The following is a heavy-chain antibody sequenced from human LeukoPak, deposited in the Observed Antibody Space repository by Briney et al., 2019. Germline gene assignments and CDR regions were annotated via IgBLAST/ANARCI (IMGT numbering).Heavy chain of an antibody. CDR1: GYTFTSYA. V-gene: IGHV1-3*01. Sequence: ASVKVSCKASGYTFTSYAMHWVRQAPGRRLEWMGWINAGNGNTKYSQKFQGRVTITRDTSASTAYMELSSLRSEDTAVYYCARVLSDYDFWSGSPAFDPWGQGTLVTVSS. CDR2: INAGNGNT. D-gene: IGHD3-3*01. J-gene: IGHJ5*02. CDR3: ARVLSDYDFWSGSPAFDP.